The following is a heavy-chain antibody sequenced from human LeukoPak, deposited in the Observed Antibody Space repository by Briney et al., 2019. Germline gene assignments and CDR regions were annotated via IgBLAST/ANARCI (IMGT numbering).Heavy chain of an antibody. CDR3: AKDRVRFSSRVDAFDI. CDR1: GFTFSSFA. Sequence: AGGSLRLSCAASGFTFSSFALSWVRQAPGKGLEWVSSIINSGSERYYADSVKGRFTISRDNSKSTLFLQMNSLRAEDTAVYYCAKDRVRFSSRVDAFDIWGRGTMVTVSS. J-gene: IGHJ3*02. V-gene: IGHV3-23*01. D-gene: IGHD6-13*01. CDR2: IINSGSER.